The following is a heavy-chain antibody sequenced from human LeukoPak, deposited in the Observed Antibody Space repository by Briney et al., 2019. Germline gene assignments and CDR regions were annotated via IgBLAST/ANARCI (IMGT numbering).Heavy chain of an antibody. D-gene: IGHD1-26*01. Sequence: SETLSLTCTVSGASISSGSYYWSWIRQPAGKGLEWIGRIHNSGTTKYDPSLKSRVTISIDTSKNQFSLRLSSVTAADTAVYYCAREVMVGATPAWGQGTLVTVSS. CDR2: IHNSGTT. J-gene: IGHJ5*02. V-gene: IGHV4-61*02. CDR1: GASISSGSYY. CDR3: AREVMVGATPA.